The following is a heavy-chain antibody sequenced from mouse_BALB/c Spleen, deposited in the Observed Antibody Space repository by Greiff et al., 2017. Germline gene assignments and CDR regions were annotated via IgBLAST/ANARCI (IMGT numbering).Heavy chain of an antibody. V-gene: IGHV5-12-1*01. CDR2: ISSGGGST. Sequence: DVMLVESGGGLVKPGGSLKLSCAASGFAFSSYDMSWVRQTPEKRLEWVAYISSGGGSTYYPDTVKGRFTISRDNAKNTLYLQMSSLKSEDTAMYYCASYYGNWGQGTLVTVSA. CDR3: ASYYGN. CDR1: GFAFSSYD. J-gene: IGHJ3*01. D-gene: IGHD2-1*01.